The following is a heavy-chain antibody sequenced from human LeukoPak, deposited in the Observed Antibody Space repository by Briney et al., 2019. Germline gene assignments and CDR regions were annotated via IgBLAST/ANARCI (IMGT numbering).Heavy chain of an antibody. J-gene: IGHJ4*02. CDR2: ISGSGGST. V-gene: IGHV3-23*01. Sequence: GGSLRPSCAASGFTFSSYAMSWVRQAPGKGLEWVSAISGSGGSTYYADSVKGRFTISRDNSKSTLYLQMNSLRAEDTATYYCAARPTSEAVAPSDFWGQGTLVTVSP. CDR3: AARPTSEAVAPSDF. CDR1: GFTFSSYA. D-gene: IGHD6-19*01.